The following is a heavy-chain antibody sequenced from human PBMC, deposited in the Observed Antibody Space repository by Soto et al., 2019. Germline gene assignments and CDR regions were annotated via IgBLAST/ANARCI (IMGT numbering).Heavy chain of an antibody. CDR1: GFTFSSYA. V-gene: IGHV3-30-3*01. Sequence: GGSLRLSCAASGFTFSSYAMHWVRQAQGKGLEWVAVISYDGSNKYYADSVKGRFTISRDNSKNTLYLQMNSLRAEDTAVYYCARHKRDLRFLEWSYYFDYWGQGTLVTVSS. J-gene: IGHJ4*02. D-gene: IGHD3-3*01. CDR2: ISYDGSNK. CDR3: ARHKRDLRFLEWSYYFDY.